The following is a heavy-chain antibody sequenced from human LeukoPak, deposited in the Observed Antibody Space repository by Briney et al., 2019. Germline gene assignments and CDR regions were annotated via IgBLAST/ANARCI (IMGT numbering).Heavy chain of an antibody. CDR3: ARHRSGWLQSSFDY. Sequence: PSETLSLTCTVSGGSISSSSYYWGWIRQPPGKGLEWIGSIYYSGSTYYNPSLRSRVTISVDTSKNQFSLKLSSVTAADTAVYYCARHRSGWLQSSFDYWGQGTLVTVSS. CDR1: GGSISSSSYY. V-gene: IGHV4-39*01. CDR2: IYYSGST. J-gene: IGHJ4*02. D-gene: IGHD5-24*01.